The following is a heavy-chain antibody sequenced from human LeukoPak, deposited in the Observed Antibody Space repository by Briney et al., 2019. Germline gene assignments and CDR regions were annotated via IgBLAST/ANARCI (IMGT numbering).Heavy chain of an antibody. CDR3: ARGEWELLVIDY. Sequence: KAGGSLRLSCAASGFTFSSYSMNWVRQAPGEGREWVSSISSSSSYIYYADSVKGRSTISRDNAKNSLYLQMNSLRAEDTAVYYCARGEWELLVIDYWGQGTLVTVSS. D-gene: IGHD1-26*01. CDR1: GFTFSSYS. CDR2: ISSSSSYI. J-gene: IGHJ4*02. V-gene: IGHV3-21*01.